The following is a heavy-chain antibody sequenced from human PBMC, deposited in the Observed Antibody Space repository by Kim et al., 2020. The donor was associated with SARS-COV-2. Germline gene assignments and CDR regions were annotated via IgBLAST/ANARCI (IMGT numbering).Heavy chain of an antibody. J-gene: IGHJ5*02. CDR2: INSDGSST. Sequence: GGSLRLSCAASGFTFSSYWMHWVRQAPGKGLVWVSRINSDGSSTSYADSVKGRFTISRDNAKNTLYLQMNSLRAEDTAVYYCARGGGVTGRVIYHNWFDPWGQGTLVTVSS. CDR3: ARGGGVTGRVIYHNWFDP. CDR1: GFTFSSYW. D-gene: IGHD2-8*02. V-gene: IGHV3-74*01.